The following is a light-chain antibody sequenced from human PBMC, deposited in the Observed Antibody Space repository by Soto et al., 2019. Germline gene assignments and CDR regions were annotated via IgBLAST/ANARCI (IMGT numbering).Light chain of an antibody. Sequence: QSVLIPPASVSVSPGPSITISFTGTSRDVGGSNYVSWYQHHPHRAPKLLIYEVNYRPSGVSSRFSGSKSGNTASLTISGLQAEDEADYYCSSYTSSNTLEVFGVGTKVTVL. CDR3: SSYTSSNTLEV. J-gene: IGLJ1*01. CDR1: SRDVGGSNY. CDR2: EVN. V-gene: IGLV2-14*01.